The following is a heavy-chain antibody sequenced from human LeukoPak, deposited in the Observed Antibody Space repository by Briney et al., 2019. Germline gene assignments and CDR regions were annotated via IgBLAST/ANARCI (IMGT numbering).Heavy chain of an antibody. CDR2: ISYDGSNK. J-gene: IGHJ6*02. V-gene: IGHV3-30*18. D-gene: IGHD6-6*01. CDR3: ANNSSSSNDYYDMYA. Sequence: GGSLRLSCTASGFPFSSYDMHGARQAPGKGLEWVALISYDGSNKYYADSVKGRFTISRDNSKNTLYLQMNSLRAEDTAVYYCANNSSSSNDYYDMYAWGQGTTVTVSS. CDR1: GFPFSSYD.